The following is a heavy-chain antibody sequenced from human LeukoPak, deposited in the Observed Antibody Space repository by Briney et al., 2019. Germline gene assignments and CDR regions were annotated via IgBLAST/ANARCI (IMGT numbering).Heavy chain of an antibody. CDR3: ARGGSGSYSC. CDR2: IKQDGSEK. V-gene: IGHV3-7*01. J-gene: IGHJ4*02. Sequence: PGGALRLSCAASGFTFSSYWMSWVRQAPGKGLEWVANIKQDGSEKYYVDSVKGRFTIARDNAKTSLYLQMNSLRAEDTAVYYCARGGSGSYSCWGQGTLVTVSS. CDR1: GFTFSSYW. D-gene: IGHD1-26*01.